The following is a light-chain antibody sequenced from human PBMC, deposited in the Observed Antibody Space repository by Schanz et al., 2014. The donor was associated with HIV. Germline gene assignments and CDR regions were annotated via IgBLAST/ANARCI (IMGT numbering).Light chain of an antibody. CDR2: GND. CDR3: AVWDDSLKGWV. Sequence: QSALTQPASVSGSPGQSITISCTGSRSNMGAGYDVHWYQQFPGRVPKLVISGNDNRPSGVPGRFSGSKSGTSASLAISGLQSEDEADYYCAVWDDSLKGWVFGGGTKLTVL. J-gene: IGLJ3*02. CDR1: RSNMGAGYD. V-gene: IGLV1-40*01.